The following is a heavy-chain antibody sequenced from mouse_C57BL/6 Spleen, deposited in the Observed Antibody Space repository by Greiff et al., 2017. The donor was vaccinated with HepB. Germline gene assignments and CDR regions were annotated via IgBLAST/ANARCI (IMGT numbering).Heavy chain of an antibody. CDR1: GYTFTNYW. J-gene: IGHJ1*03. CDR2: IYPGGGYT. D-gene: IGHD1-1*01. Sequence: VQLQQSGAELVRPGTSVKMSCKASGYTFTNYWIGWAKQRPGHGLEWIGDIYPGGGYTNYNEKFKGKATLTADKSSSTAYMQFSSLTSEDSAIYYCARRDYDGSSYWYFDVWGTGTTVTVSS. V-gene: IGHV1-63*01. CDR3: ARRDYDGSSYWYFDV.